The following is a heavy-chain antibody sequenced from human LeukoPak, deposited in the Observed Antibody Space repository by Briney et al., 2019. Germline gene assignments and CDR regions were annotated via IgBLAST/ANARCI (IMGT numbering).Heavy chain of an antibody. J-gene: IGHJ4*02. D-gene: IGHD3-22*01. CDR3: AKDPTMYYYDRGSYPFDF. V-gene: IGHV3-23*01. CDR1: GLTFSSFA. Sequence: PGGSLRHSCAASGLTFSSFAMSWVRQAPGKGLEWVSAISGSGGSTYYADSVKGRFTISRDNSKNTVYLQMNSLRAEDTAIYYCAKDPTMYYYDRGSYPFDFWGQGTLVSVSS. CDR2: ISGSGGST.